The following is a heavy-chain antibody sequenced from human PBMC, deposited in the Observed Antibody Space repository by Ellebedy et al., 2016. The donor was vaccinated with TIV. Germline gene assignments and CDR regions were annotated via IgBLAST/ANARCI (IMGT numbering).Heavy chain of an antibody. V-gene: IGHV4-39*01. CDR2: IYYSGST. Sequence: MPSETLSLTCTVSGDSISSSSHYWGWIRQPPGKGLEWIGSIYYSGSTYYTPSLKSRFTISVDTSKNQFSLKLSSVTAAETAVYYCARQDSGRYSYYGMDVWGQGTTVTVSS. CDR3: ARQDSGRYSYYGMDV. CDR1: GDSISSSSHY. D-gene: IGHD1-26*01. J-gene: IGHJ6*02.